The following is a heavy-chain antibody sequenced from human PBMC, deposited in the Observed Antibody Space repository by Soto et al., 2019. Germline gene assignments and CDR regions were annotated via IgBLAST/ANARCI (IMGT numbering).Heavy chain of an antibody. CDR3: ARGMYYYDSNLGFDY. D-gene: IGHD3-22*01. CDR2: ISYDGSNK. Sequence: PGGSLRLSCAASGFTFSSYAMHWVRQAPGKGLEWVAVISYDGSNKYYADSVKGRFTISRDNSKNTLYLQMNSLRAEDTAVYYCARGMYYYDSNLGFDYWGQGTLVTVSS. J-gene: IGHJ4*02. CDR1: GFTFSSYA. V-gene: IGHV3-30-3*01.